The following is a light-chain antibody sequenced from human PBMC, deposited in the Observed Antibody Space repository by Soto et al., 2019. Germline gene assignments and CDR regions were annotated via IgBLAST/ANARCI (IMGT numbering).Light chain of an antibody. Sequence: QSVLTQPPSASGTPGQRVTISCSGSSSNIGSNYVYWYQQLPGMAPKLLIHRNNQRPSGVPDRFSGSKSGTSASLAISGLRSEDDADYYCAACDDSLSAWVFGGGTKVTVL. CDR1: SSNIGSNY. CDR2: RNN. CDR3: AACDDSLSAWV. J-gene: IGLJ3*02. V-gene: IGLV1-47*01.